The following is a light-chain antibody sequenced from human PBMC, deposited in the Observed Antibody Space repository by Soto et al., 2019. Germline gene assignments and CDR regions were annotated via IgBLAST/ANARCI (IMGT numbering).Light chain of an antibody. Sequence: QSALTQPASVSGSPGQSITISCTGTSSDVGGYNFVSWYQQHPGKAPKLMIYAVNNRPSGVSDRFSGSKSGNTASLTISGLQAEDEADYYCSSYTVSTTLVLFGGGTKLPVL. CDR1: SSDVGGYNF. V-gene: IGLV2-14*01. CDR2: AVN. CDR3: SSYTVSTTLVL. J-gene: IGLJ3*02.